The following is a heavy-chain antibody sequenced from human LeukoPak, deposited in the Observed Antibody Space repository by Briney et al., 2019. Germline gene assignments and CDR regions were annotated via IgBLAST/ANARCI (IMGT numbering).Heavy chain of an antibody. Sequence: GGSLRLSCAASGFTLSSHWMHWVRQAPGKGLEWVAVISYDGSNKYYADSVKGRFTISRDNSKNTLYLQMNSLRAEDTAVYYCARDGGYSSGYVDYWGQGTLVTVSS. CDR3: ARDGGYSSGYVDY. J-gene: IGHJ4*02. V-gene: IGHV3-30-3*01. D-gene: IGHD3-22*01. CDR2: ISYDGSNK. CDR1: GFTLSSHW.